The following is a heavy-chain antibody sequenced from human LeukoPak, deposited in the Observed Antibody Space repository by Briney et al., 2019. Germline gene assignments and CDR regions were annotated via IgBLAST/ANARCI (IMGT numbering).Heavy chain of an antibody. CDR1: GYTFTSYY. CDR3: ARDQEGFDY. CDR2: IYPRDGST. Sequence: ASVKVSCKASGYTFTSYYMHWVRQAPGQGLEWMGMIYPRDGSTSYAQKFQGRVTVTRDTSTSTVHMELSGLRSEDTAVYYCARDQEGFDYWDQGTLVTVSS. J-gene: IGHJ4*02. V-gene: IGHV1-46*01.